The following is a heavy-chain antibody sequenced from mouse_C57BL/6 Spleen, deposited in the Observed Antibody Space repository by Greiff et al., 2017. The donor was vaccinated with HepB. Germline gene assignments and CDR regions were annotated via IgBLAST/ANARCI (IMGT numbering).Heavy chain of an antibody. Sequence: EVQLVESGGGLVKPGGSLKLSCAASGFTFSDYGLHWVRQAPEKGLEWVAYISSGNSTIYYADTVKGRFTLSRDNAKNTLFLQMTSLRAEDTGMYYCARTEGWCAYWGKGTLVTVSA. V-gene: IGHV5-17*01. J-gene: IGHJ3*01. CDR3: ARTEGWCAY. CDR1: GFTFSDYG. CDR2: ISSGNSTI.